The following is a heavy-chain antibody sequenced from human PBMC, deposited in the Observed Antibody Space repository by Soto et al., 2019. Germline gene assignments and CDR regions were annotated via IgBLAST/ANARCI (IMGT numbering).Heavy chain of an antibody. Sequence: PGESLKISCAASGFTFSAYDMHLVLQTTGKGLEWVSAIGAADDPYYLGSVKGRFTISRENAKNSLYLQMNSLRAEDTAVYYCARAYSGRLPRRADYYFAMDVWGQGTTVTVSS. V-gene: IGHV3-13*05. J-gene: IGHJ6*02. D-gene: IGHD2-15*01. CDR2: IGAADDP. CDR1: GFTFSAYD. CDR3: ARAYSGRLPRRADYYFAMDV.